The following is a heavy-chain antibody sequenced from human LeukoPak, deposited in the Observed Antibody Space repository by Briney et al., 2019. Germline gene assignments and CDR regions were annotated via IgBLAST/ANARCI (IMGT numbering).Heavy chain of an antibody. CDR3: AKYFYRGDYFYPHDAFDI. D-gene: IGHD4-17*01. CDR2: ISGSGGST. V-gene: IGHV3-23*01. Sequence: PGGSLRLSCAASGFTFSSYAMSWVRQAPGKGLEWVSAISGSGGSTYYADSVKGRFTISRDNSKNTLYLQMNSLRAEDTAVYYCAKYFYRGDYFYPHDAFDIWGQGTMVTVSS. CDR1: GFTFSSYA. J-gene: IGHJ3*02.